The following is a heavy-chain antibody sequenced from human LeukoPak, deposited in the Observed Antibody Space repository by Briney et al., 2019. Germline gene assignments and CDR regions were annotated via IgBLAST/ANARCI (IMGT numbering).Heavy chain of an antibody. CDR1: GGSFSGSFSDYY. J-gene: IGHJ4*02. D-gene: IGHD3-16*01. CDR2: IHHSGST. Sequence: PSETLSLTCAVYGGSFSGSFSDYYWTCIRQTPGKGLEWIGEIHHSGSTNYNPSLKSRVTISVDTSKNQFSLKLNSLTAADTAVYYCATFRWGVGFEYWDAGTLATVSS. V-gene: IGHV4-34*01. CDR3: ATFRWGVGFEY.